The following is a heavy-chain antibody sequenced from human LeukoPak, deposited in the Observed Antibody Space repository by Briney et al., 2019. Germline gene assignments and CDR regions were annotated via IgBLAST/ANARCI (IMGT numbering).Heavy chain of an antibody. Sequence: GGSLRLSCEASGFTFSTSTMNWVRQAPGEGLEWVASISAGSNFIYYADSLKGRFNISRDNAQNSLYLQINSLRAEDMAVYYCASRPGANFFWGQGTLVTVSS. J-gene: IGHJ4*02. CDR3: ASRPGANFF. CDR1: GFTFSTST. D-gene: IGHD4/OR15-4a*01. V-gene: IGHV3-21*01. CDR2: ISAGSNFI.